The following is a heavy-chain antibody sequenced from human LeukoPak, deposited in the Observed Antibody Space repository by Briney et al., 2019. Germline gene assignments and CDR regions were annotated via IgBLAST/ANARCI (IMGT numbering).Heavy chain of an antibody. CDR3: ARDSAKGYSYGDTDY. Sequence: GGSLRLSCAASGFTFSDYYMSWIRQAPGKGLEWVSYISSSGSTIYYADSVKGRFTISRDNAKNSLYPQMNSLRAEDTAVYYCARDSAKGYSYGDTDYWGQGTLVSVSS. J-gene: IGHJ4*02. CDR2: ISSSGSTI. V-gene: IGHV3-11*01. D-gene: IGHD5-18*01. CDR1: GFTFSDYY.